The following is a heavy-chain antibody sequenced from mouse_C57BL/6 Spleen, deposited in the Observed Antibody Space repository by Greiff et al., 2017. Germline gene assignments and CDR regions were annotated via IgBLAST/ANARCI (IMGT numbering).Heavy chain of an antibody. CDR1: GYSITSGYY. D-gene: IGHD2-3*01. V-gene: IGHV3-6*01. CDR3: ARENDGYWFAY. J-gene: IGHJ3*01. Sequence: EVQRVESGPGLVKPSQSLSLTCSVTGYSITSGYYWNWIRQFPGNKLEWMGYISYDGSNNYNPSLKNRISITRDTSKNQFFLKLNSVTTEDTATYYCARENDGYWFAYWGQGTLVTVSA. CDR2: ISYDGSN.